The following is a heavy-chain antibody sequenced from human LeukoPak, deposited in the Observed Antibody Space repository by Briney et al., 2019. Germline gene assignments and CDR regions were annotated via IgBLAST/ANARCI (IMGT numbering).Heavy chain of an antibody. CDR2: IKQDGSDK. D-gene: IGHD7-27*01. J-gene: IGHJ4*02. CDR3: ATRYNWGRY. V-gene: IGHV3-7*01. CDR1: GFTFSSYL. Sequence: GGSLILSCAASGFTFSSYLMSWFRQAPGKGLEWVANIKQDGSDKYYVDSVKGRFTISRDNAKNSLYLQMNSLRAEDTAVYYCATRYNWGRYWGQGTLVTVSS.